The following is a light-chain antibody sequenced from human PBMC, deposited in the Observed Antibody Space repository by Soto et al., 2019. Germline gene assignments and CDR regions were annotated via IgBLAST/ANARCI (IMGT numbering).Light chain of an antibody. V-gene: IGKV1-5*01. Sequence: DIQMTQSPSTLSASVGDRVTITCRASQSISSWLAWYQQKPGKALKLLIYDASSLESGVPSRFSGSGSGTEFTLTISSLQPDDFATYYCQQYNSYSEWTFGQGTKVEIK. CDR1: QSISSW. J-gene: IGKJ1*01. CDR2: DAS. CDR3: QQYNSYSEWT.